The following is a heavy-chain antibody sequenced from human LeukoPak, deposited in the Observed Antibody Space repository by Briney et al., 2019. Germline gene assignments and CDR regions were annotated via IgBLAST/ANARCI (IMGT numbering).Heavy chain of an antibody. D-gene: IGHD1-26*01. J-gene: IGHJ4*02. CDR1: DASVVNYY. Sequence: PSGTLSLTCSVSDASVVNYYWSWIRQPPGKGLEWIGFVYYSGGTNYNPSLRSRLTISVDTSKNQFSLKLTSVTAADTAVYYCARIVGTNYFDYWGQGALVTVSS. CDR3: ARIVGTNYFDY. V-gene: IGHV4-59*08. CDR2: VYYSGGT.